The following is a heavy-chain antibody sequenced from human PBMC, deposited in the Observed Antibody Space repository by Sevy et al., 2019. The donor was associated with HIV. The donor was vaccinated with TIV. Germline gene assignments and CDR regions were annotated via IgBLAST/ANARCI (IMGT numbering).Heavy chain of an antibody. J-gene: IGHJ4*02. V-gene: IGHV5-51*01. D-gene: IGHD3-10*01. CDR2: IYPGDSDT. CDR1: GYSFTSYW. Sequence: GESLKISCKGSGYSFTSYWIGLVRQMPGKGLEWRGIIYPGDSDTRYSPSFQGQVTISADKSISTAYLQWSSLKASDTAMYYCARRITMVRGVTYFDYWGQGTLVTVSS. CDR3: ARRITMVRGVTYFDY.